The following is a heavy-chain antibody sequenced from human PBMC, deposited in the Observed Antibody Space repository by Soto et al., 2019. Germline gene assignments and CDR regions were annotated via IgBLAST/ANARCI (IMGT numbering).Heavy chain of an antibody. CDR1: GFTFSSYA. CDR2: ISGSGGST. CDR3: AKDQARLGGRRQPTFYGMDV. D-gene: IGHD1-1*01. Sequence: GGSLRLSCAASGFTFSSYAMSWVRQAPGKGLEWVSAISGSGGSTYYADSVKGRFTISRDNSKNTLYLQMNSLRAEDTAVYYCAKDQARLGGRRQPTFYGMDVWGQGTTVTVSS. J-gene: IGHJ6*02. V-gene: IGHV3-23*01.